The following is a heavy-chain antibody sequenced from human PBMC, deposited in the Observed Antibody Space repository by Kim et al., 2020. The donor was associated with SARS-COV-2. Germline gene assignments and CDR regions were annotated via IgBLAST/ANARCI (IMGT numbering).Heavy chain of an antibody. CDR2: ISVYNGNT. D-gene: IGHD6-13*01. V-gene: IGHV1-18*01. CDR3: AREAQQKIQHLVRIDYSYYGMDV. CDR1: GYTFTSYG. J-gene: IGHJ6*02. Sequence: ASVKVSCKASGYTFTSYGISWMRQAPGQGLEWMGWISVYNGNTDYAQKYQGRVTMTTDTSTSTAYMELRSLRSDDTAVYYCAREAQQKIQHLVRIDYSYYGMDVWGQGTTVTVSS.